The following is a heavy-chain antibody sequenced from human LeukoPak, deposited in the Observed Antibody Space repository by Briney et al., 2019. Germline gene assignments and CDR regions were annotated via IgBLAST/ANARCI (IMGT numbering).Heavy chain of an antibody. V-gene: IGHV3-30*01. CDR2: ISYDGSNK. CDR3: ARNSLPAARLKGNWFDP. Sequence: GSLRLSCAASRFTFSSYAIHWVRQAPGKGLEWVAVISYDGSNKYYADSVKGRFTISRDNSKNTLYLQMNSLRAEDTAVYYCARNSLPAARLKGNWFDPWGQGTLVTVSS. CDR1: RFTFSSYA. D-gene: IGHD2-2*01. J-gene: IGHJ5*02.